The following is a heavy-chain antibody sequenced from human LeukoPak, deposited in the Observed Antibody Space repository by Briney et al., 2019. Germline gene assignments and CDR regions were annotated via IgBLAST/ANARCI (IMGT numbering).Heavy chain of an antibody. CDR2: IYPGDSDT. V-gene: IGHV5-51*01. D-gene: IGHD3-22*01. CDR3: ARHELNYYDRSGCLVDY. Sequence: GESLKISCEGSGYTFTSYWIALVRQMPGKGLGWMVIIYPGDSDTRYSPSFQGQVTISADKSISTAYLQWSSLKASDTAMYYCARHELNYYDRSGCLVDYWGQGTLVTVSS. CDR1: GYTFTSYW. J-gene: IGHJ4*02.